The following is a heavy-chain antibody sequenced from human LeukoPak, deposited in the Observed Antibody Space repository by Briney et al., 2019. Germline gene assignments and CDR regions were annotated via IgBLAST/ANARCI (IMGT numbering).Heavy chain of an antibody. V-gene: IGHV3-64*01. CDR1: GFTFSSYA. CDR2: ISSNGGST. J-gene: IGHJ4*02. CDR3: AREYNSGDY. Sequence: GGSLRLSCAASGFTFSSYAMHWVRQAPGKGLEYVSAISSNGGSTYYANSVKGRFTISRDNSKNTLYLQMGSLRAEDVAVYYCAREYNSGDYWGQGTLVTVSS. D-gene: IGHD1-14*01.